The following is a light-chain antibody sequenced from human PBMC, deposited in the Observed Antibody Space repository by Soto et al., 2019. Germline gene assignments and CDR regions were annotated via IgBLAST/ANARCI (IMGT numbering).Light chain of an antibody. V-gene: IGKV1-39*01. CDR1: QSISTY. CDR2: AAS. J-gene: IGKJ4*01. Sequence: DIQMTQSPSSLSASVGDRVTITCRASQSISTYLNWYQYKPGKAPKVLIYAASSLQSGVPSRFSGSGSGTEFTLTISSLQPDDFATYYCQQYNSYSVTFGGGTKVDIK. CDR3: QQYNSYSVT.